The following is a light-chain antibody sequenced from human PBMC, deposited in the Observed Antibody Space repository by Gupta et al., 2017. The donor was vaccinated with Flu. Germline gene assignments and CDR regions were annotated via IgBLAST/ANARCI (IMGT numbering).Light chain of an antibody. Sequence: QTTMITCSGNSMTVQCDYGYQQKEGQAPLLVIYKDEERTSGIPERFSGSSSKTAVTLTMGGVQAEDEDDYYYQSADRTGTIGVFGGGTKLTVL. CDR3: QSADRTGTIGV. V-gene: IGLV3-25*01. CDR2: KDE. CDR1: SMTVQC. J-gene: IGLJ3*02.